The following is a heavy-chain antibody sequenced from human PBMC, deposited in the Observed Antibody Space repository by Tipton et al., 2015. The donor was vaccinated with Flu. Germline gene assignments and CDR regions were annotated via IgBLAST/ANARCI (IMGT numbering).Heavy chain of an antibody. D-gene: IGHD3-16*02. Sequence: SLTCAVYGGSFSGYYWSWIRQPPGKGLEWIGEINHSGSTNYNPSLKSRVTISVDTSKNQFSLKLSSVTAADTAVYYCARGKNVWGSYRSNYRHYYGMDVWGQGTTVTVSS. CDR1: GGSFSGYY. V-gene: IGHV4-34*01. CDR3: ARGKNVWGSYRSNYRHYYGMDV. CDR2: INHSGST. J-gene: IGHJ6*02.